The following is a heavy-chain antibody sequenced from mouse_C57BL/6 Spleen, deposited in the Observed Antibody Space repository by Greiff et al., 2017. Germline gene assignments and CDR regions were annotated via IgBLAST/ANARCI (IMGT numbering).Heavy chain of an antibody. CDR3: GRGCGDWYCDV. D-gene: IGHD3-3*01. CDR2: IDPSDSYT. CDR1: GYTFTSYW. V-gene: IGHV1-50*01. Sequence: QVQLQQPGAELVKPGASVKLSCKASGYTFTSYWMQWVKQRPGQGLEWIGEIDPSDSYTNYNQKFKGKATLTVDTSSSTAYMQLSSLTSEDAAVYDCGRGCGDWYCDVWGKGTTVTVSS. J-gene: IGHJ1*03.